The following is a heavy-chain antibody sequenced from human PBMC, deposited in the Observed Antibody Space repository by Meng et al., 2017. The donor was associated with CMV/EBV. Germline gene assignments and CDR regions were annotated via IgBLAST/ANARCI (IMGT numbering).Heavy chain of an antibody. CDR1: GFTFSGYR. Sequence: CADSGFTFSGYRMNWVRQAPGKGLEWVSSISSSSSYIYYADSVKGRFTISRDNAKNSLYLQMNSLRAEDTAVYYCASRPYNWNYFDYWGQGTLVTVSS. D-gene: IGHD1-20*01. CDR3: ASRPYNWNYFDY. CDR2: ISSSSSYI. V-gene: IGHV3-21*01. J-gene: IGHJ4*02.